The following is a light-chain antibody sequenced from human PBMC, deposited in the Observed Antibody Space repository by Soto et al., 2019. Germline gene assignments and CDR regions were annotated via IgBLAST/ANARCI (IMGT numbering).Light chain of an antibody. J-gene: IGKJ2*01. CDR1: QSVSNN. CDR3: QQYDHLPYT. CDR2: GAS. Sequence: EIVMTHSPATLSVSPGERATLSCRASQSVSNNLAWYQQKPGQAPRLLIYGASTRAHAIPARFSGSGSGTQYTRTISSLQSEDFAGYFCQQYDHLPYTFGQGTKLEI. V-gene: IGKV3-15*01.